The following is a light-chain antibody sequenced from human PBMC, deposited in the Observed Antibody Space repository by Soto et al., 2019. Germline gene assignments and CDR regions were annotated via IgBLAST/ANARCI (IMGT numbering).Light chain of an antibody. CDR1: QSVSSN. CDR3: QQSSNWPPEIT. V-gene: IGKV3-15*01. CDR2: GAS. J-gene: IGKJ5*01. Sequence: EIVMTQSPATLSVSPGERATLSCRASQSVSSNLAWYQQKPGQAPRLLIYGASTRATGIPARFSGSGSGTDFILTISSLLPEDFAVYYCQQSSNWPPEITFGQGTRLEIK.